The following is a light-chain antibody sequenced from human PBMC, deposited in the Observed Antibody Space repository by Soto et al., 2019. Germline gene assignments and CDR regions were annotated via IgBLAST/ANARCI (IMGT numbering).Light chain of an antibody. CDR1: SGSVSTSYY. Sequence: QTVVTQEPSFSVSPGGTVTLTCGLSSGSVSTSYYPSWYQQTPGQAPRTLIYSTNTRSPGVPDRFSGSILGNKAALTITGAQAEDESDYYCLLYMNYGVSVFGNGTKAT. V-gene: IGLV8-61*01. J-gene: IGLJ1*01. CDR2: STN. CDR3: LLYMNYGVSV.